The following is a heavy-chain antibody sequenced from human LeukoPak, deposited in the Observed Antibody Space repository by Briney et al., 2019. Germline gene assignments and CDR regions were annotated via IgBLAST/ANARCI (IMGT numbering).Heavy chain of an antibody. CDR1: GFTFSSYG. Sequence: GGSLRLSCAASGFTFSSYGMSWVRQAPGKGLEWVSAISGSGGSTYYADSVKGRFTISRDNSKNTLYLQMNSLRAEDTAVYYCAKDGTSYYYIYYWGQGTLVIVSS. J-gene: IGHJ4*02. CDR3: AKDGTSYYYIYY. CDR2: ISGSGGST. D-gene: IGHD2/OR15-2a*01. V-gene: IGHV3-23*01.